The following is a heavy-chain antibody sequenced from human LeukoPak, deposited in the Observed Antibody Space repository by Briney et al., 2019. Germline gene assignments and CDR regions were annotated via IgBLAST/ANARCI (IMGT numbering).Heavy chain of an antibody. CDR3: ARDLLPSNYYYTDV. CDR2: IYTSGST. Sequence: SETLSLTCTVSGGSISSGSYYWSWIRQPAGKGLEWIGRIYTSGSTNYNPSLKSRVTISVDTSKNQFSLKLSSVTAADTAVYYCARDLLPSNYYYTDVWGKGTTVTVSS. V-gene: IGHV4-61*02. D-gene: IGHD3-22*01. CDR1: GGSISSGSYY. J-gene: IGHJ6*03.